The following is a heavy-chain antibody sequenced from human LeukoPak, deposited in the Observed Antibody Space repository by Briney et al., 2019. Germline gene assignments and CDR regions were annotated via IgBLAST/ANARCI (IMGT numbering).Heavy chain of an antibody. V-gene: IGHV1-69*06. CDR1: GGTFGSYA. D-gene: IGHD5-12*01. CDR2: IIPIFGTA. CDR3: ARDVDRGYSGYDPHYFDY. Sequence: GSSVKVSCKASGGTFGSYAISWVRQAPGQGLEWMGGIIPIFGTANYAQKFQGRVTITADKSTSTAYMELSSLRSEDTAVYYCARDVDRGYSGYDPHYFDYWGQGTLVTVSS. J-gene: IGHJ4*02.